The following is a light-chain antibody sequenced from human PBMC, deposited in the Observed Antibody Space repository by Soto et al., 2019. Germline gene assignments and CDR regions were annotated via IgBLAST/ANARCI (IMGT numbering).Light chain of an antibody. CDR2: KND. CDR3: ASWDDSLSGPVV. Sequence: QSVMTQPPSVSGAPGQRVTISCTGSSSNIGAGYDVHWYQHLPGAAPKLLIYKNDQRPSGVPDRFSGSKSGTSASLAISGLQSEDEADYYCASWDDSLSGPVVFGGGTQLTVL. CDR1: SSNIGAGYD. J-gene: IGLJ2*01. V-gene: IGLV1-40*01.